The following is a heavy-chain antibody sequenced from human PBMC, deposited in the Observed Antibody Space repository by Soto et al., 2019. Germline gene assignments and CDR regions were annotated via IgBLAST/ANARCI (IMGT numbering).Heavy chain of an antibody. J-gene: IGHJ4*02. CDR2: INHSGST. V-gene: IGHV4-34*01. CDR1: GGSFSGYY. Sequence: QVQLQQWGAGLLKPSETLSLTCAVYGGSFSGYYWSWIRQPPGKGLEWIGEINHSGSTNYNPSLKSRVTISVDTSKNQFSLKLSSVTAADTAVYYCARARYYDSSGYYPYFDYWGQGTLVTVSS. D-gene: IGHD3-22*01. CDR3: ARARYYDSSGYYPYFDY.